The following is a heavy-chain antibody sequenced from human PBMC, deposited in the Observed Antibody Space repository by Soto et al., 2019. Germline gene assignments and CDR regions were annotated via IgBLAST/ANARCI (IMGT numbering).Heavy chain of an antibody. CDR1: GFTVSSNY. CDR3: TSGPSGSSGPLY. D-gene: IGHD3-22*01. V-gene: IGHV3-53*04. Sequence: PGGSLRLSCAASGFTVSSNYMSWVRQAPGKGLEWLSVIYTDDSTYYADSVKGRFTISRHNSKNTLYLQMNSLRAEDTAVYYCTSGPSGSSGPLYWGQGTLVTVSS. J-gene: IGHJ4*02. CDR2: IYTDDST.